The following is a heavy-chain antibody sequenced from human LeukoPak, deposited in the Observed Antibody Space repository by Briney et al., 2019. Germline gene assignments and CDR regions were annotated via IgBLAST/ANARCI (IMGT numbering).Heavy chain of an antibody. Sequence: PGGSLRLSCAASGFTFTNYWMSWVRQAPGKGREWVANIKQDGSEKYYVDSVKGRFTISRDNAKNSLYLQMSSLRAEDTALYYCATLPYCSSTSCYDYWGQGTLVTVSS. D-gene: IGHD2-2*01. V-gene: IGHV3-7*01. J-gene: IGHJ4*02. CDR1: GFTFTNYW. CDR2: IKQDGSEK. CDR3: ATLPYCSSTSCYDY.